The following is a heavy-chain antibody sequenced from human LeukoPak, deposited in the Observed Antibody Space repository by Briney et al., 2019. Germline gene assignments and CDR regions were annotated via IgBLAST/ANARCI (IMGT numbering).Heavy chain of an antibody. CDR2: ISWNRGSI. CDR1: GFTLDVYA. Sequence: KAGGSLSLSCALSGFTLDVYAVHWARQSPGKGLEWVSGISWNRGSIGYADSVKGRVTISRDNAKNSLYLQMNSLRAEGTALYYCAKEIAPGPYDAPHFDYWGQGTLVTVSS. J-gene: IGHJ4*02. V-gene: IGHV3-9*01. D-gene: IGHD3-16*01. CDR3: AKEIAPGPYDAPHFDY.